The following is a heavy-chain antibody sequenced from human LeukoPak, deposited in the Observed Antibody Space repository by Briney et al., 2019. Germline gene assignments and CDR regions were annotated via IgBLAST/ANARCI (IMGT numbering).Heavy chain of an antibody. CDR1: GFSFSSYG. V-gene: IGHV3-30*02. CDR2: IRYDGSHK. Sequence: GGSLRLSCAASGFSFSSYGMHWVRQAPGKGLEWVAFIRYDGSHKYYADSVKGRFTISRDNSKNTLYLQMNSLRAEDTAVYYCARLYGSGAYYIDYWGQGTLVTVSS. D-gene: IGHD3-10*01. J-gene: IGHJ4*02. CDR3: ARLYGSGAYYIDY.